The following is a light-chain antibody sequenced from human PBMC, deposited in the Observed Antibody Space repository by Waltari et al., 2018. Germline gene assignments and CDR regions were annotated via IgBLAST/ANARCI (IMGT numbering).Light chain of an antibody. Sequence: QSALTQPASVSGSPGQSITISCSGTNADIGTYDSVSWFQHHPGKAPKIILSSVRNRPSGVFSRFSCSKSYHPASLTISWLQPEDEADYYCSLFTATVTPHWVFGGGTKLTVL. J-gene: IGLJ3*02. CDR1: NADIGTYDS. CDR3: SLFTATVTPHWV. CDR2: SVR. V-gene: IGLV2-14*01.